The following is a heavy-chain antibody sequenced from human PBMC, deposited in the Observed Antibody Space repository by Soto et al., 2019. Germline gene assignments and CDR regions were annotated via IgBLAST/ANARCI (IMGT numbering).Heavy chain of an antibody. V-gene: IGHV1-3*01. D-gene: IGHD2-2*01. Sequence: QVQLVQSGAEVKKPGASVKVSCKASGYTFSSYGLDWVRQAPGQRLEWMGGINAGNGNTKYSQKFQGRVTLTRDTSATTAYMELSILIYEDTAVYYCVREALCYCTGTNCSTDWFDPWGQGTLVRVSS. CDR1: GYTFSSYG. CDR2: INAGNGNT. J-gene: IGHJ5*02. CDR3: VREALCYCTGTNCSTDWFDP.